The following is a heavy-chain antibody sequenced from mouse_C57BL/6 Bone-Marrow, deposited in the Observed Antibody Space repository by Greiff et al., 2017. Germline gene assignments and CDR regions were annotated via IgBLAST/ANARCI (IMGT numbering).Heavy chain of an antibody. J-gene: IGHJ4*01. CDR1: GFSLPSYG. CDR2: IWGDGST. Sequence: VMLVESGPGLVAPSQSLSITCTVSGFSLPSYGVSWVRQPPGTGLEWLGVIWGDGSTNYHSALISRLSISKDNSKSQVFLKLNSLQTDDTATYYCAKGGLRRGGYAMDYWGQGTSVTVSS. V-gene: IGHV2-3*01. D-gene: IGHD2-4*01. CDR3: AKGGLRRGGYAMDY.